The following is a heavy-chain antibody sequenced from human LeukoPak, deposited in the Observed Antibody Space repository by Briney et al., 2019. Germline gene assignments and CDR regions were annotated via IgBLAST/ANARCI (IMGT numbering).Heavy chain of an antibody. D-gene: IGHD6-6*01. Sequence: GGSLRISCEASGFTFSNYWMTWVRQAPGNGLEWVANIKQDGSDENYVDSVKGRFTISRDNGKNSLYLQMNSLRAEDTAVYYCARGGSDSDYWGPGTLVTVSS. V-gene: IGHV3-7*04. J-gene: IGHJ4*02. CDR2: IKQDGSDE. CDR3: ARGGSDSDY. CDR1: GFTFSNYW.